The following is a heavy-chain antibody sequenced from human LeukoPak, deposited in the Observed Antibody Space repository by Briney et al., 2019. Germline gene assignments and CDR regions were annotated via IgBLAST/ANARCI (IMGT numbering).Heavy chain of an antibody. CDR2: IRSKAYGETA. CDR1: GFTFSSYA. D-gene: IGHD1-1*01. V-gene: IGHV3-49*03. Sequence: PGGSLRLSCAASGFTFSSYAMSWIRQAPGKGLEWVGFIRSKAYGETADYAASVKARFTTSRDDSKAIAYLQMNSLKTEDTAVYHCTRDRGAYNLYDYWGQGTLVTVSS. J-gene: IGHJ4*02. CDR3: TRDRGAYNLYDY.